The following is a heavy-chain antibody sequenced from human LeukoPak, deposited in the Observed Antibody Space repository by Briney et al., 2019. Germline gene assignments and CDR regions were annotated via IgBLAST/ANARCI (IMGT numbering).Heavy chain of an antibody. V-gene: IGHV3-48*01. CDR2: ISSSSSTI. Sequence: GGSLRLSCAASGFTFSSYSMNWVRQAPGKGLEWVSYISSSSSTIYYADSVKGRFAISRDNAKSSLYLQMNSLRVEDTAVYYCASPGGGSGWAYYFEYWGQGTLVTVSS. J-gene: IGHJ4*02. CDR1: GFTFSSYS. D-gene: IGHD6-19*01. CDR3: ASPGGGSGWAYYFEY.